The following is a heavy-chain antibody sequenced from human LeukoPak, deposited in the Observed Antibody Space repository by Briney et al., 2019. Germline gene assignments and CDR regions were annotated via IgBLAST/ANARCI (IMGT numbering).Heavy chain of an antibody. CDR3: AGGVYYDILTGYPQRGYYFDY. V-gene: IGHV1-69*05. Sequence: ASVTVSCKASGGTFSSYAISWVRQAPGQGLEWMGGIIPIFGTANYAQKFQGRVTITTDESTSTAYMELSSLRSEDTAVYYCAGGVYYDILTGYPQRGYYFDYWGQGTLVTVSS. D-gene: IGHD3-9*01. CDR1: GGTFSSYA. J-gene: IGHJ4*02. CDR2: IIPIFGTA.